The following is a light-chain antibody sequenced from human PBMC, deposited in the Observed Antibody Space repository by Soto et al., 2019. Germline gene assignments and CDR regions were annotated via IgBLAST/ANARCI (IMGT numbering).Light chain of an antibody. V-gene: IGLV2-8*01. CDR1: SSDVGGYNF. J-gene: IGLJ1*01. CDR2: DVS. CDR3: SSYAGSKNYV. Sequence: QSALTQPPSASGSPGQSVTISCTGTSSDVGGYNFVSWFQHHPGKAPKLMIYDVSKRPSGVPDRFSGSKSGNTASLTGSGLQAEDEADYYCSSYAGSKNYVFGTGTKLTVL.